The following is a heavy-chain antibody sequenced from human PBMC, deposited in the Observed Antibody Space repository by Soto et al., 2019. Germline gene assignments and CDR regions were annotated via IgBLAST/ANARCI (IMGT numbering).Heavy chain of an antibody. J-gene: IGHJ4*02. CDR2: IIPILGIA. V-gene: IGHV1-69*08. D-gene: IGHD3-22*01. Sequence: QVQLVQSGAEVKKPGSSVKVSCKASGGTFSSYTISWVRQAPGQGLEWMGRIIPILGIANYAQKFQGRVTITADKSTRTADMELSSLRSEDTAVYYCAREGTYYYDSSGPSPFDYWGQGTLVTVSS. CDR3: AREGTYYYDSSGPSPFDY. CDR1: GGTFSSYT.